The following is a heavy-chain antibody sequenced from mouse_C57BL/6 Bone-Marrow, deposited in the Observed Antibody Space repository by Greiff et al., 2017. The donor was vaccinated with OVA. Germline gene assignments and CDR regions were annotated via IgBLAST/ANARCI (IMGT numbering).Heavy chain of an antibody. D-gene: IGHD2-5*01. CDR2: IDPETGGT. CDR1: GYTFTDYE. V-gene: IGHV1-15*01. CDR3: TRGYSNYYAMDY. Sequence: VKLQESGAELVRPGASVTLSCKASGYTFTDYEMNWVKQTPVHGLEWIGAIDPETGGTAYNQKFKGKAILTADKSSSTAYMELRSLTSEDSAFYYCTRGYSNYYAMDYWGQGTSVTVSS. J-gene: IGHJ4*01.